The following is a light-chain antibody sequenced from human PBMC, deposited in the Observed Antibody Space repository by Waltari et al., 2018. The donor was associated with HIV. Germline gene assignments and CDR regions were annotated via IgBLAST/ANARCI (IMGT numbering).Light chain of an antibody. J-gene: IGKJ2*01. Sequence: DIVMTQSPDSLAVSLGERVTINCKSSQSILYSSNNKNYLAWFQQKPGQPPKLVIHWASTRESGVPDRFSGSGSGTDFTLTISSLQAEDVAVYYCQQFFTTPYTFGQGTKLEIK. V-gene: IGKV4-1*01. CDR1: QSILYSSNNKNY. CDR3: QQFFTTPYT. CDR2: WAS.